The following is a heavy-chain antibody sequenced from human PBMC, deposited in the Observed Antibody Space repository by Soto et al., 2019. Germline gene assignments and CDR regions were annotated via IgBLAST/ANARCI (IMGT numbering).Heavy chain of an antibody. V-gene: IGHV4-59*01. Sequence: PSETLSLTCTVSVGGSFSSYYWSWIRQPPGKGLEWIGYIYYSGSTNYNPSLKSRLTMSVHTSQSQFSLKVNSVTAADTAVYYCARNRGNYFDYWGQGILVTVSS. CDR3: ARNRGNYFDY. CDR1: VGGSFSSYY. CDR2: IYYSGST. J-gene: IGHJ4*02.